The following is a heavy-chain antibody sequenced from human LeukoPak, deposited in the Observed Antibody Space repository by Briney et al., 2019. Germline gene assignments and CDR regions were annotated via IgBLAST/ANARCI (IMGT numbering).Heavy chain of an antibody. J-gene: IGHJ4*02. Sequence: GESLKISCKGSGYRFTSYWIGWVRPMPGKGLEWMGSIYPGDSDTRYSPSFQGQVTISADKSITTAYLQWSSLKASDTAIYYCATPQVSGWNFDYWGQGTLVTVSS. CDR1: GYRFTSYW. V-gene: IGHV5-51*01. D-gene: IGHD6-19*01. CDR2: IYPGDSDT. CDR3: ATPQVSGWNFDY.